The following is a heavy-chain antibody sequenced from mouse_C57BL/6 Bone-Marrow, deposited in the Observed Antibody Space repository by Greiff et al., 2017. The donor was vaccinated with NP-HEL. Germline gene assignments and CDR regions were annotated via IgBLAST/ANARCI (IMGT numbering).Heavy chain of an antibody. V-gene: IGHV5-4*01. CDR2: ISDGGSYT. CDR1: GFTFSSYA. J-gene: IGHJ1*03. CDR3: AREGLGPWYFDV. Sequence: EVQLVESGGGLVKPGGSLKLSCAASGFTFSSYAMSWVRQTPEKRLEWVATISDGGSYTSYPDNVKGRFTISRDNAKNNMYLQRSQLKSEDTAMYYCAREGLGPWYFDVWGTGTTVTGSS. D-gene: IGHD3-3*01.